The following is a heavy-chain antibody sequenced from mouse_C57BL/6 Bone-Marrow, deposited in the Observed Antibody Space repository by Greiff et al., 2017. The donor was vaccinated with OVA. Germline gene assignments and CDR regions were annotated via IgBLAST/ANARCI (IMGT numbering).Heavy chain of an antibody. CDR3: ARVCAYYSNYASYLDY. CDR2: IYPRSGNT. Sequence: VQLQQSGAELARPGASVKLSCTASGYTFTSYGISWVKQRTGQGLEWIGVIYPRSGNTYYNAKFTGKATLTADKSSSTAYMELRSLTSEDSAVYFGARVCAYYSNYASYLDYWGQGTTLTVSS. V-gene: IGHV1-81*01. CDR1: GYTFTSYG. D-gene: IGHD2-5*01. J-gene: IGHJ2*01.